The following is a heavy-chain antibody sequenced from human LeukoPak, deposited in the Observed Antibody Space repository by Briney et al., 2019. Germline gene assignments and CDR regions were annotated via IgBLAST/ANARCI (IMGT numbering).Heavy chain of an antibody. J-gene: IGHJ6*03. Sequence: SETLSLTCAVYGGSFSGYYWSWIRPPPGKGLEWNGEINHSGSTYYNPSLKSRVTISVDTSKNQFSLKLSSVTAADTAVYYCARAPYCSGGSCYSGSYYYYMDVWGKGTTVTVSS. CDR2: INHSGST. CDR1: GGSFSGYY. V-gene: IGHV4-34*01. CDR3: ARAPYCSGGSCYSGSYYYYMDV. D-gene: IGHD2-15*01.